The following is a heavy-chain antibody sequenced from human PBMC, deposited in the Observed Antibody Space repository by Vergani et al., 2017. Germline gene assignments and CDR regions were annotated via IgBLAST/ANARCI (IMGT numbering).Heavy chain of an antibody. CDR2: ISWNSGST. Sequence: EVQLVESGGGLVQPGRSLRLSCAASGFTFDDYAMHWVRQAPGKGLEWVSGISWNSGSTGDADSVKGRFTIYRDNSKNTLYLQMNSLRAEGTAVYYCAKSNDCSSTSCHDYYYYYYGMDVWGQGTTVTVSS. CDR3: AKSNDCSSTSCHDYYYYYYGMDV. D-gene: IGHD2-2*01. J-gene: IGHJ6*02. CDR1: GFTFDDYA. V-gene: IGHV3-9*01.